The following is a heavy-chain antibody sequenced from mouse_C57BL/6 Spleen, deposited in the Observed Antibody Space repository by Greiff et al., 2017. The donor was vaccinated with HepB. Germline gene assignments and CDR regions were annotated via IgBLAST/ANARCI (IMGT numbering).Heavy chain of an antibody. CDR1: GYTFTSYW. CDR2: IDPSDSYT. CDR3: AITTVVAPLAY. V-gene: IGHV1-69*01. Sequence: QVQLKQSGAELVMPGASVKLSCKASGYTFTSYWMHWVKQRPGQGLEWIGEIDPSDSYTNYNQKFKGKSTLTVDKSSSTAYMQLSSLTSEDSAVYYCAITTVVAPLAYWGQGTLVTVSA. D-gene: IGHD1-1*01. J-gene: IGHJ3*01.